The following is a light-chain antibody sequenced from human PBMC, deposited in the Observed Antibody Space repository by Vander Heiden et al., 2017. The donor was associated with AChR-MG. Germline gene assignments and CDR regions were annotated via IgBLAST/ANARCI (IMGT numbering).Light chain of an antibody. V-gene: IGLV1-47*01. CDR1: SSNIGIAF. Sequence: QAVLTQPPSVSGTPGRSVTISCSGGSSNIGIAFVYWYHLLPGTAPKLLIYRNDQRPSGVPDRFSGSKSGTSASLAISGLRSEDEGDYYCAAWDDSLTVLFGGGTKLTVL. CDR3: AAWDDSLTVL. CDR2: RND. J-gene: IGLJ2*01.